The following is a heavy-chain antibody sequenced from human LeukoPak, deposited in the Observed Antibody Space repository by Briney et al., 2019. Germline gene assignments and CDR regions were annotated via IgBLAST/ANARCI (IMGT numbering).Heavy chain of an antibody. Sequence: SETLSLTCTASGGSISTYYWSWIRQPPGKGLEWIGYIYYSGSTNYNSSLKSRVTISIDTSKNQFSLRLSSVTAADTAVYYCARDNLADYFDYWGQGTLVTVSS. J-gene: IGHJ4*02. D-gene: IGHD1-20*01. CDR2: IYYSGST. CDR3: ARDNLADYFDY. V-gene: IGHV4-59*01. CDR1: GGSISTYY.